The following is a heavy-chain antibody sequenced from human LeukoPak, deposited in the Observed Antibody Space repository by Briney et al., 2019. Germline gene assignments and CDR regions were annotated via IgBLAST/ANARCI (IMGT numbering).Heavy chain of an antibody. CDR3: ARDSRKKYCSSSTCYAGPYDAFDI. V-gene: IGHV3-48*03. CDR1: GFTFSSYE. Sequence: PGGSLRLSCAASGFTFSSYEMNWVRQAPGKGLEWVSYISSSGSTIYYADSVKGRFTISRDDAKNSLYLLMNSLRAEDTAVYYCARDSRKKYCSSSTCYAGPYDAFDIWGQGTMVTVSS. D-gene: IGHD2-2*01. J-gene: IGHJ3*02. CDR2: ISSSGSTI.